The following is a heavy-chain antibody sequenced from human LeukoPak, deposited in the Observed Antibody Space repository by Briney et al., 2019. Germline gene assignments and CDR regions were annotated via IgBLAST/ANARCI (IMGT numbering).Heavy chain of an antibody. D-gene: IGHD6-13*01. J-gene: IGHJ4*02. V-gene: IGHV4-30-2*01. CDR1: GASSSSGGYS. Sequence: PSATLSLTCAVSGASSSSGGYSWSWIRQPPGKGLEWIGYIYHSGSTYYYPSLKSRVTISVDRSKNQFSLKLSSVTAADTAVYYCARVQQLVREFDYWGQGTLVTVSS. CDR2: IYHSGST. CDR3: ARVQQLVREFDY.